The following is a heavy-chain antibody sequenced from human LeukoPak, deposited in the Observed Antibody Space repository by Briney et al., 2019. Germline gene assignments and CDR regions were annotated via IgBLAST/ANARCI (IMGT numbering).Heavy chain of an antibody. D-gene: IGHD5-12*01. CDR2: ISSGGTYV. CDR1: GFTISDYW. J-gene: IGHJ4*02. Sequence: PEGSLRLSCAASGFTISDYWMSWVRQAPGKGLEWVSSISSGGTYVDYADSVKGRFTISRDNAKNSLYLQMNSLRAEDTAVFYCARDPGYSNSPYYLDYWGQGTLVTVSS. CDR3: ARDPGYSNSPYYLDY. V-gene: IGHV3-21*01.